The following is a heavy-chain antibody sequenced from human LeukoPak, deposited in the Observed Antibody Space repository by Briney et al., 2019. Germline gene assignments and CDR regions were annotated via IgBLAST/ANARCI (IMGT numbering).Heavy chain of an antibody. J-gene: IGHJ4*02. CDR2: IYHSGST. CDR1: GYSISSGYY. V-gene: IGHV4-38-2*01. D-gene: IGHD3-3*01. Sequence: SETLSLTCAVSGYSISSGYYWGWIRQPPGKGLEWIGSIYHSGSTYYNPSPKSRVTISVDTSKNQFSLKLSSVTAADTAVYYCALGYYDFWSGYYTFDYWGQGTLVTVSS. CDR3: ALGYYDFWSGYYTFDY.